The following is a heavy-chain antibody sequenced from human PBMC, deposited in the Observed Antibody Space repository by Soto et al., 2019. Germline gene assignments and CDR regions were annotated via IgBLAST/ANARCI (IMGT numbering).Heavy chain of an antibody. CDR2: IDPSDSYT. CDR1: GYSFTSYW. V-gene: IGHV5-10-1*01. CDR3: AAERLPSGMDV. Sequence: PGESQKICWKGSGYSFTSYWIGWVRQMPGKGLEWMGRIDPSDSYTNYSPSFQGHVTISADKSISTAYLQWSSLKASDTAMYYCAAERLPSGMDVWGQGTPVTVSS. J-gene: IGHJ6*02. D-gene: IGHD1-1*01.